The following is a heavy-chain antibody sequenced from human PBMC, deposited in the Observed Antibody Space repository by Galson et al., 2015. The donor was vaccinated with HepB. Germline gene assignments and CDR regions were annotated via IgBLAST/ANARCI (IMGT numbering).Heavy chain of an antibody. J-gene: IGHJ6*02. V-gene: IGHV3-7*03. CDR3: ARFGFYYGMDV. D-gene: IGHD3-10*01. CDR2: IKKDGSDK. CDR1: GFTFSSYW. Sequence: SLRLSCAVSGFTFSSYWMSWVRRAPGKGLEWVANIKKDGSDKYYVDSVKGRFTISRDNAKNSLSLQMNSLRAEDTAVYYCARFGFYYGMDVWGQGTT.